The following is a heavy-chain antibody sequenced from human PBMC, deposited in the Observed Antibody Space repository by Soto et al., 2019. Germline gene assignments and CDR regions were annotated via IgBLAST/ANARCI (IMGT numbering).Heavy chain of an antibody. CDR2: MNPNSGNT. CDR3: ARFSEDIVLVPAAQYYYYYGMDV. CDR1: GYTFTSYD. V-gene: IGHV1-8*01. J-gene: IGHJ6*02. Sequence: ASVKVSCKASGYTFTSYDINWVRQATGQGLEWMGWMNPNSGNTGYAQKFQGRVTMTRNTSISTAYMDLSSLRSEDTAVYYCARFSEDIVLVPAAQYYYYYGMDVWGQGTTVTVSS. D-gene: IGHD2-2*01.